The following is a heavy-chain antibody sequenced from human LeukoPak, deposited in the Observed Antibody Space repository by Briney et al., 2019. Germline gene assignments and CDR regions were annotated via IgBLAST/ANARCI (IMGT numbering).Heavy chain of an antibody. D-gene: IGHD3-10*01. V-gene: IGHV1-2*02. CDR1: GYTFTGYY. Sequence: GASVKVCCKTSGYTFTGYYMHWVGQAPGQVLERMGWINPNSGGTNYAQKFQGRVTMTRDASISTAYMELSRLRSDDTAVYHCARVLWFGELFPFDYWGQGPLVTVSS. J-gene: IGHJ4*02. CDR2: INPNSGGT. CDR3: ARVLWFGELFPFDY.